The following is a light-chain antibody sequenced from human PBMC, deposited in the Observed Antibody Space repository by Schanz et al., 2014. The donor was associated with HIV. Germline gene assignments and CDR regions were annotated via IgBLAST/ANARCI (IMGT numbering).Light chain of an antibody. CDR1: RSNIGAGYD. Sequence: SVLTQPPSVSGAPGQRVTISCTGSRSNIGAGYDVHWYQQLPGTAPKLLIYGNTNRPSGVPDRFSGSKSGTSASLAISGLQSEDEADYYCSTWDDRLNGPVFGGGTKLTVL. V-gene: IGLV1-40*01. CDR2: GNT. CDR3: STWDDRLNGPV. J-gene: IGLJ2*01.